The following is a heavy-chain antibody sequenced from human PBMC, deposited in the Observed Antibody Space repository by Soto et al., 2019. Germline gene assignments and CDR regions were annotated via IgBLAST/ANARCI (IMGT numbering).Heavy chain of an antibody. CDR3: ARDAIAMVRGTNNWFDP. V-gene: IGHV3-23*01. D-gene: IGHD3-10*01. CDR1: GFTFSNHA. CDR2: ISGNGIST. J-gene: IGHJ5*02. Sequence: EVQLLESGGGLVQPGGSLRLSCAASGFTFSNHAMSWVRQAPGKGLEWVSAISGNGISTYYADSVRGRFTISRDNSKNTMYLQMNRPSAEDTAVYYCARDAIAMVRGTNNWFDPWGQGTLVTVST.